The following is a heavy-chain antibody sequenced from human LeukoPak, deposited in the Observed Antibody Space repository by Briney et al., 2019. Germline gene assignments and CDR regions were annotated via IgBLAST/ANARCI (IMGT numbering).Heavy chain of an antibody. CDR3: ARLKDNGNDGAFDI. V-gene: IGHV4-34*01. J-gene: IGHJ3*02. D-gene: IGHD1-20*01. CDR2: INHSGST. CDR1: GGSFSGYY. Sequence: SETLSLTCAVYGGSFSGYYWSWIRQPPGMGLEWIGEINHSGSTNYNPSLKSRLTISVDTSKNQFSLKLTSVTAADTAVYYCARLKDNGNDGAFDIWGQGTMVTVSS.